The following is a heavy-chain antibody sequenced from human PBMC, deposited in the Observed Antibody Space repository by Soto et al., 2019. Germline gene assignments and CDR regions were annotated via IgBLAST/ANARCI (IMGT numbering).Heavy chain of an antibody. CDR2: MSSKAYGGTT. CDR3: ARLLARDSFYGMDV. Sequence: GGSLRLSCTASGFTFAAYAMRWFRQAPGKGQDWVGFMSSKAYGGTTAYAASVKASFTISSDDSKSNAYMQMNSLKTEETAVYYCARLLARDSFYGMDVWGQGTTVTVSS. J-gene: IGHJ6*02. V-gene: IGHV3-49*03. CDR1: GFTFAAYA. D-gene: IGHD2-21*01.